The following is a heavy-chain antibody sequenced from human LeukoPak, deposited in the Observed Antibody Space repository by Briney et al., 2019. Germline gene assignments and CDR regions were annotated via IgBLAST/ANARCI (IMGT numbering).Heavy chain of an antibody. CDR2: IYYSGST. V-gene: IGHV4-30-4*01. CDR3: ARDYGDYGGAFDI. CDR1: GGSISSGDYY. J-gene: IGHJ3*02. D-gene: IGHD4-17*01. Sequence: SETLSLTCTVSGGSISSGDYYWSWIRQPPGEGLEWIGYIYYSGSTYYNPSLKSRVTISVDTSKNQFSLKLSSVTAADTAVYYCARDYGDYGGAFDIWGQGTMVTVSS.